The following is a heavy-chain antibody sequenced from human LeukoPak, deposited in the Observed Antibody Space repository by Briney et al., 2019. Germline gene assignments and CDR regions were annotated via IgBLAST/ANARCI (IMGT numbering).Heavy chain of an antibody. D-gene: IGHD7-27*01. J-gene: IGHJ3*02. CDR3: AKDDPKLGVAFDI. Sequence: GGSLRLSCAASGFTVSSNYMSWVRQAPGKGLEWVSVIYSGGSTYYADSVKGRFTISRDNSKNTLYLQMNSLRAEDTAVYYCAKDDPKLGVAFDIWGQGTMVTVSS. CDR2: IYSGGST. V-gene: IGHV3-53*01. CDR1: GFTVSSNY.